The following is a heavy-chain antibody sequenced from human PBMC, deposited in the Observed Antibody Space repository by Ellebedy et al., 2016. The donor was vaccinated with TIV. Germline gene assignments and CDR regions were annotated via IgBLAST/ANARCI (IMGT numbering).Heavy chain of an antibody. J-gene: IGHJ4*02. V-gene: IGHV3-7*03. CDR1: GFIFGSYW. Sequence: PGGSLRLSCAASGFIFGSYWMSWVRQAPGKGLEWVANIKQDGSEKYYVDSVKGRFTISRDNAKNSLFLQMNSLRVEDTAVYYCARGSAMVSFWGQGALVTASS. CDR3: ARGSAMVSF. D-gene: IGHD5-18*01. CDR2: IKQDGSEK.